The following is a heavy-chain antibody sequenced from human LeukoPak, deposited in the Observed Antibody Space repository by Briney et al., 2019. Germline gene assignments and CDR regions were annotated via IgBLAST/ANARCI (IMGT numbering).Heavy chain of an antibody. CDR3: AREAGLVRRYDAFEI. CDR2: INTNTGSP. D-gene: IGHD3-10*01. CDR1: GYSFTTYA. V-gene: IGHV7-4-1*02. J-gene: IGHJ3*02. Sequence: ASVKVSCKASGYSFTTYAIHWVRQAPGQGPEWMGWINTNTGSPTYAQGLTGRFVFYLDTSVSAAYLQINSLQAEDTAVYYCAREAGLVRRYDAFEIWGQGTMVSVSS.